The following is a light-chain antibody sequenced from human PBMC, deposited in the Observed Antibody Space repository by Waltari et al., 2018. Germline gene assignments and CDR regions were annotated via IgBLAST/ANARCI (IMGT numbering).Light chain of an antibody. CDR1: QSVSRT. CDR2: DAS. V-gene: IGKV3-20*01. CDR3: QKYGTLPAT. Sequence: ETVLTQSPGTLSLYPGERATLSCRASQSVSRTLAWYQQKPGQAPRLLIYDASSRATGIPDRFSGSGSGTDFSLTISRLEPEDFAVYYCQKYGTLPATFGQGTKVEIK. J-gene: IGKJ1*01.